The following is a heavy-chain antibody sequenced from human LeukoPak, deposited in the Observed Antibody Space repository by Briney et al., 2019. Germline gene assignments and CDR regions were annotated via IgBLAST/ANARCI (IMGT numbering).Heavy chain of an antibody. Sequence: SETLSLTCTVSGGSISSSTYYWGWIRQPPGKGLEWIGSIYYSGSTYYNPSLKSRVTISVDTSKNQFSLKLSPVTAADTAVYYCARQIVVVPAALFGYWGQGTLVTVSS. CDR3: ARQIVVVPAALFGY. CDR1: GGSISSSTYY. J-gene: IGHJ4*02. CDR2: IYYSGST. D-gene: IGHD2-2*01. V-gene: IGHV4-39*01.